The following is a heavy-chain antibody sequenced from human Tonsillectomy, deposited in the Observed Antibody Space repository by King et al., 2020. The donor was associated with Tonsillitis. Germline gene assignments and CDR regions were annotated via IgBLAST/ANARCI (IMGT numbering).Heavy chain of an antibody. V-gene: IGHV2-5*09. CDR1: GFSLSTSGVG. CDR3: AHRPSPNYDFWSGTYYFDY. J-gene: IGHJ4*02. Sequence: VTLKESGPTLVKPTQTLTLTCTFSGFSLSTSGVGVGWIRQPPGKALEWLALIYWDDDKRYGPSLKSKLTITKDTSKNQVVLTMTNMDPVDTATYYCAHRPSPNYDFWSGTYYFDYWGQGTLVTVSS. CDR2: IYWDDDK. D-gene: IGHD3-3*01.